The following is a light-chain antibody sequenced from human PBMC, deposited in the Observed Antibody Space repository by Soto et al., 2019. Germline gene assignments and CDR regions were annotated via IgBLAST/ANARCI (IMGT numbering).Light chain of an antibody. CDR3: CSSGGSPTYV. CDR2: AVS. Sequence: QSALTQPASVSGSPGQSITISCTGTSSDVGSYNYVSWYQQYPGKAPKLMIFAVSNRPSGVSNRFSGSKSGNTASLTISGLPAEDEADYYCCSSGGSPTYVFGTGTKLTVL. CDR1: SSDVGSYNY. J-gene: IGLJ1*01. V-gene: IGLV2-23*02.